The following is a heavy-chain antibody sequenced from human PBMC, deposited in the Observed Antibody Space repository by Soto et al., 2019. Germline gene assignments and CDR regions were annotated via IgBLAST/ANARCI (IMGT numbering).Heavy chain of an antibody. CDR3: AKVGGYCSGGSCPLRYFDY. CDR2: ISGSGGST. Sequence: GGSLRLSCAASGFTFSSYAMSWVRQAPGKGLEWVSAISGSGGSTYYADSVKGRFTISRDNSKNTLYLQMNSLRAEDTAVYYCAKVGGYCSGGSCPLRYFDYWGQGTLVTVSS. J-gene: IGHJ4*02. V-gene: IGHV3-23*01. CDR1: GFTFSSYA. D-gene: IGHD2-15*01.